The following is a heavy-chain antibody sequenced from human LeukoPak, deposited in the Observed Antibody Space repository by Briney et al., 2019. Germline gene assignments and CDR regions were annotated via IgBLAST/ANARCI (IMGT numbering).Heavy chain of an antibody. CDR2: ISGSGGNT. J-gene: IGHJ5*02. CDR1: GFSFTSYA. CDR3: AKDGQWLVNNCFDT. D-gene: IGHD6-19*01. Sequence: SGGSLRLSCVASGFSFTSYAMSWVRQTPGKGLEWVSAISGSGGNTFYGDSVKGRFTISRDNSKNTLYLQMTSLGAEDTAVYYCAKDGQWLVNNCFDTWGQGTLVTVSS. V-gene: IGHV3-23*01.